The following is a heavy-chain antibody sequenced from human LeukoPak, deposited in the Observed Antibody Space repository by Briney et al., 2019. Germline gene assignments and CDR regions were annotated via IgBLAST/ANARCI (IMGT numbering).Heavy chain of an antibody. CDR3: AAVSKFGPPQSGLRDY. J-gene: IGHJ4*02. Sequence: SVKVSCKASGFTFTSSAMQWVREARGQRLEWMGWIVVGSGNTNYAQKFQERVTITKDRSTSTAYMELSSLRSEDTAVYYCAAVSKFGPPQSGLRDYWGQGTLVTVSS. CDR1: GFTFTSSA. CDR2: IVVGSGNT. V-gene: IGHV1-58*02. D-gene: IGHD3-10*01.